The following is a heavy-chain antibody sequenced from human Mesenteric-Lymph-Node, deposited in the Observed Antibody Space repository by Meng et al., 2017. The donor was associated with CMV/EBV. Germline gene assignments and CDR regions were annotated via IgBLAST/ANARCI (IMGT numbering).Heavy chain of an antibody. CDR2: AYYRSRWYT. J-gene: IGHJ4*02. CDR1: GDSVASNNAA. D-gene: IGHD4/OR15-4a*01. CDR3: ARGFGANSDLDH. Sequence: SETLSLTCAISGDSVASNNAAWNWIRQSPSRGLEWLGRAYYRSRWYTEYAESVRSRIIIKPDTSKNHYSLHLNSVTPEDTAMYYCARGFGANSDLDHWGQGTLVTVSS. V-gene: IGHV6-1*01.